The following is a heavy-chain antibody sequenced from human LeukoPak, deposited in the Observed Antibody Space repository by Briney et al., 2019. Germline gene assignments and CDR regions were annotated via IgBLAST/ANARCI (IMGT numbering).Heavy chain of an antibody. CDR3: ARVGDDFGDLDY. J-gene: IGHJ4*02. CDR1: GGSFSDRF. D-gene: IGHD4-17*01. Sequence: TSETLSLTCGVYGGSFSDRFWSWLRQPPGKGLEWIGEINHSGSTNTNPSLKSRVTTSVDTAKNQFSLNLSSVTAADTAVYHCARVGDDFGDLDYWGQGILVTVSS. CDR2: INHSGST. V-gene: IGHV4-34*01.